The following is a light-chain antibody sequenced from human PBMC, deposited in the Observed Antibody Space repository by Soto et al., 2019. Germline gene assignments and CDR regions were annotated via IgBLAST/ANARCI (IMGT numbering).Light chain of an antibody. Sequence: QSALTQPRSVSGSPGQSVAISCTGTSSDVGGYNYVSWYQQYPGKVPKLMIYDVSKRPSGVPDRFSGSKSGNTASLTISGLQAEDEADYYCCSYTASHTYVFGSGTKLTVL. CDR3: CSYTASHTYV. CDR1: SSDVGGYNY. J-gene: IGLJ1*01. V-gene: IGLV2-11*01. CDR2: DVS.